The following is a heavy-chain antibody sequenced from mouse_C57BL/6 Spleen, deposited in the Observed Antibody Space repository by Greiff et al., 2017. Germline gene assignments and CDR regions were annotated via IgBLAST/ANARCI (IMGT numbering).Heavy chain of an antibody. D-gene: IGHD1-1*01. CDR3: ASYYGSSYGYFDV. V-gene: IGHV1-22*01. CDR2: INPNNGGT. Sequence: EVQRVESGPELVKPGASVKMSCKASGYTFTDYNMHWVKQSHGKSLEWIGYINPNNGGTSYNQKFKGKATLTVNKSSSTAYMELRSLTSEDSAVYYCASYYGSSYGYFDVWGTGTTVTVSS. CDR1: GYTFTDYN. J-gene: IGHJ1*03.